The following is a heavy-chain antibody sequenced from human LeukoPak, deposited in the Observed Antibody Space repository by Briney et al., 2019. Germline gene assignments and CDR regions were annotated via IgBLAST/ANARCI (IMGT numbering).Heavy chain of an antibody. J-gene: IGHJ4*02. CDR2: IYYSGST. V-gene: IGHV4-61*01. D-gene: IGHD3-3*01. CDR1: GGSVSSGSYY. CDR3: ARAREFDFWSGKYYFDY. Sequence: SETLSLTCTVSGGSVSSGSYYWSWIRQPPGKGLEWIGYIYYSGSTNYNPSLKSRVTTSVDTSKNQFSLKLSSVTAADTAVYYCARAREFDFWSGKYYFDYWGQGTLVTVSS.